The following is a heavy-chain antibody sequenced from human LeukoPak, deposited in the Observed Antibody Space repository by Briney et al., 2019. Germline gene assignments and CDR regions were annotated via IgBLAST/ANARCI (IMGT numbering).Heavy chain of an antibody. CDR3: VKDRGDLPPYFDY. D-gene: IGHD2-21*02. Sequence: GGSLRLSCAASGFTFSSYGMHWVRQAPGKGLEWVAFIRYDGSNKYYADSVKGRFTISRDNSKNTLYLQMNSLRPEDTAVYYCVKDRGDLPPYFDYWGQGTLVTVSS. CDR1: GFTFSSYG. CDR2: IRYDGSNK. V-gene: IGHV3-30*02. J-gene: IGHJ4*02.